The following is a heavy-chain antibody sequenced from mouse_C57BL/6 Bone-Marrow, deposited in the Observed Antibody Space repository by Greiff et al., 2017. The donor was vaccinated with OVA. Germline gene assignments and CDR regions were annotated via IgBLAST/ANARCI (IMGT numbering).Heavy chain of an antibody. Sequence: VQLVESGPGLVQPSQSLSITCTVSGFSLTSYGVHWVRQSPGKGLEWLGVIWSGGSTDYNAAFISRLSISKDNSKSQVFFKMNSLQADDTAIYYCARNRDYYGSSYVGWFAYWGQGTLATVSA. V-gene: IGHV2-2*01. CDR2: IWSGGST. CDR3: ARNRDYYGSSYVGWFAY. J-gene: IGHJ3*01. D-gene: IGHD1-1*01. CDR1: GFSLTSYG.